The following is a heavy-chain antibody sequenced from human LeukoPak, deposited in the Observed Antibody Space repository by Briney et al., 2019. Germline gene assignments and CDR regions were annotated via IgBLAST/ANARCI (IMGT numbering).Heavy chain of an antibody. CDR1: GGSISSYY. V-gene: IGHV4-59*12. Sequence: NSSETLSLTCTVSGGSISSYYWSWIRQPPGKGLEWIGYIYHSGSTYYNPSLKSRVTISVDRSKNQFSLKLSSVTAADTAVYYCARAYHIAATFDYWGQGTLVTVSS. CDR3: ARAYHIAATFDY. D-gene: IGHD6-25*01. J-gene: IGHJ4*02. CDR2: IYHSGST.